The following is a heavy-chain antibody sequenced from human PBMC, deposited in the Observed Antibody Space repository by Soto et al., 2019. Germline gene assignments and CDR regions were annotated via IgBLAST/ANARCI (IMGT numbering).Heavy chain of an antibody. CDR3: XXXSKVGRYNWFDP. Sequence: QVQLVQSGAEVKKPGASVKVSCKASGYTFTSYGISWVRQAPGQGLEWMGWISAYNGNTNYAQKLQGRVTMTTDTSTSTAYMELRSLRSDDTAXXXXXXXSKVGRYNWFDPWGQGTLVTVSS. CDR1: GYTFTSYG. CDR2: ISAYNGNT. D-gene: IGHD1-26*01. V-gene: IGHV1-18*04. J-gene: IGHJ5*02.